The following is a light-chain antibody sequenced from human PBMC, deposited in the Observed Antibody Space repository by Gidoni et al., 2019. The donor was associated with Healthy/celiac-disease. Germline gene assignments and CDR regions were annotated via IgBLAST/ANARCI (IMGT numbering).Light chain of an antibody. Sequence: EIVLTQSPATLSLSPGERATLSCRASQSVSSYLAWYQQKPGQAPRLLIYDASNRATGIPARFRGSGSGTDFTLTISSLEPEDFAVYYCQQRSNWPFTWTFGQGTKVEIK. CDR1: QSVSSY. J-gene: IGKJ1*01. V-gene: IGKV3-11*01. CDR2: DAS. CDR3: QQRSNWPFTWT.